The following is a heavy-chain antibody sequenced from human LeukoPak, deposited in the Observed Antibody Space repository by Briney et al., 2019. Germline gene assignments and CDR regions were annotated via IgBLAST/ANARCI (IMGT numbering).Heavy chain of an antibody. V-gene: IGHV5-51*01. CDR1: GYSFTSYW. CDR2: IYPGDSDT. J-gene: IGHJ6*02. Sequence: GESLKISCKGSGYSFTSYWIGWVRQLPGKGLEWMGIIYPGDSDTRYSPSFQGQVTISADKSISTAYLQWSSLKASDTAMYYCARRQASCTNGVCYTLYGMDVWGQGTTVTVSS. CDR3: ARRQASCTNGVCYTLYGMDV. D-gene: IGHD2-8*01.